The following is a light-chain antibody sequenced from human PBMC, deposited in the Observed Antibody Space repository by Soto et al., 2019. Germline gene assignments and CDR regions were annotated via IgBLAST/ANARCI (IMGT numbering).Light chain of an antibody. CDR1: QSVSSDY. V-gene: IGKV3-20*01. CDR2: GAS. Sequence: EIVLTQSPGTLSLSPGERATLSCRASQSVSSDYLAWYQQKPGQAPRLLLYGASNRATGTPDRFSGSGSGTDFTLTINRLEPEDFAVYSCQQYGSSPYTFGQGTKLEI. CDR3: QQYGSSPYT. J-gene: IGKJ2*01.